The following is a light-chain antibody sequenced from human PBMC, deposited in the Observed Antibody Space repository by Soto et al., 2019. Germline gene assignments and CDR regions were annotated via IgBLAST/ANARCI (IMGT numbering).Light chain of an antibody. V-gene: IGLV2-14*01. CDR1: SSDVGGYNY. J-gene: IGLJ1*01. CDR3: NSYTSSSTYV. CDR2: EVS. Sequence: QSALTQPASVSGSPGQSITISCTGTSSDVGGYNYVSWYQQLPGKAPKLMIYEVSNRPSGVSIRFSGSKSGNTASLTISGLRAEDEADYYCNSYTSSSTYVFGTGTKLTV.